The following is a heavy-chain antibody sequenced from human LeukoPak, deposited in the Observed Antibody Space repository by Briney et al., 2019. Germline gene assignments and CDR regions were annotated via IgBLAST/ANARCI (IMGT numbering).Heavy chain of an antibody. V-gene: IGHV5-51*01. CDR1: GYSFTSYW. CDR2: IYPGDSDT. J-gene: IGHJ5*02. Sequence: KRGESLKISCKGSGYSFTSYWIGWVRQMPGKGLEWMGIIYPGDSDTRYSPSFQGQVTISADKSIGTAYLQWSSLKASDTAMYYCARVYCSSTSCPENWFDPWGQGTLVTVSS. CDR3: ARVYCSSTSCPENWFDP. D-gene: IGHD2-2*01.